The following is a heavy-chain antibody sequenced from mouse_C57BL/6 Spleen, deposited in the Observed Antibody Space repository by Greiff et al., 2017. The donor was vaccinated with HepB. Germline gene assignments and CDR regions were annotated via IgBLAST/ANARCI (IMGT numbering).Heavy chain of an antibody. Sequence: QVQLKESGAELVMPGASVKLSCKASGYTFTSYWMHWVKQRPGQGLEWIGEIDPSDSYTNYNQKFKGKSTLTVDKSSSTAYMQLSSLTSEDSAVYYCARRGGVYDYDDSLAMDYWGHGTSVTVSS. J-gene: IGHJ4*01. CDR3: ARRGGVYDYDDSLAMDY. CDR1: GYTFTSYW. CDR2: IDPSDSYT. V-gene: IGHV1-69*01. D-gene: IGHD2-4*01.